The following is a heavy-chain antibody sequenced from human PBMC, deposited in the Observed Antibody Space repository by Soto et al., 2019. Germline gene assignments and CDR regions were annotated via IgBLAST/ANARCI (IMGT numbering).Heavy chain of an antibody. CDR2: ILPIFGTA. J-gene: IGHJ3*02. V-gene: IGHV1-69*14. CDR1: GGTFSTSS. Sequence: QVLLVQSGAEMKKPGSSVKVSCKASGGTFSTSSINWVRQAPGQRPEWMGNILPIFGTADYAQKFQGRVTITADKSTNTAYIELRSLLSEDTAVYYCARGHGFGGNSEAFEMWGQGTVVTVSS. CDR3: ARGHGFGGNSEAFEM. D-gene: IGHD2-21*02.